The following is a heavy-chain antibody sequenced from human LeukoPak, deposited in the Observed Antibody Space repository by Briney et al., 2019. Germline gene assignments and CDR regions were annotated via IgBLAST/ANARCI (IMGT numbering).Heavy chain of an antibody. V-gene: IGHV1-2*02. D-gene: IGHD5-18*01. CDR1: GYTFTSYD. J-gene: IGHJ4*02. CDR2: INPNSGGT. Sequence: SVKVSCKASGYTFTSYDINWVRQAPGQGLEWMGWINPNSGGTNYAQKFQGRVTMTRDTSISTAYMELSRLRSDDTAVYYCARAGAYSYGDPFDYWGQGTLVTVSS. CDR3: ARAGAYSYGDPFDY.